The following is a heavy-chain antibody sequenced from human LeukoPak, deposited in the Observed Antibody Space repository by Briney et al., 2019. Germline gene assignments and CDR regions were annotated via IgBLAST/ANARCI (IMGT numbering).Heavy chain of an antibody. CDR1: GGSFSGYY. CDR2: INHSGSS. J-gene: IGHJ2*01. V-gene: IGHV4-34*01. CDR3: ARVLEGSSGQHWYFDL. Sequence: PSETLSLTCAVYGGSFSGYYWSWIRQPPGKGLESIRVINHSGSSNYNPSLKSRVTISVETSKKQFSLKLGSVTAADTAVYYCARVLEGSSGQHWYFDLWGRGTLVTVSS. D-gene: IGHD6-19*01.